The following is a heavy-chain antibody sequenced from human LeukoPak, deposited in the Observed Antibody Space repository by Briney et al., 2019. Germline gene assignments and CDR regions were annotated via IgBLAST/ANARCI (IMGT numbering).Heavy chain of an antibody. CDR2: INPSGGST. D-gene: IGHD2-15*01. J-gene: IGHJ6*03. Sequence: VASVKVSCKASGYTFTSYYMHWVRQAPGQGLEWMGIINPSGGSTSYAQKFQGRVTITADESTSTAYMELSSLRSEDTAVYYCAGGYCSGGSCLHYYYYYMDVWGKGTTVTISS. CDR1: GYTFTSYY. V-gene: IGHV1-46*03. CDR3: AGGYCSGGSCLHYYYYYMDV.